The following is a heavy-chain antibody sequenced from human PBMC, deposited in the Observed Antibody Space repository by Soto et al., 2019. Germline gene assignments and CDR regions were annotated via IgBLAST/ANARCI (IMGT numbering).Heavy chain of an antibody. CDR2: ISTYNSNT. Sequence: QVHLVQSGAEVKKPGASVKVSCKASGYTFTTYGISWVRQAPGQGLEWMGWISTYNSNTNYEQKVQGRVTMTTDTLTSTAYMELRSLRSDDTAVYYCARRGAYCSGGSCYHFDYWGQGTLVTVSS. CDR3: ARRGAYCSGGSCYHFDY. CDR1: GYTFTTYG. V-gene: IGHV1-18*04. J-gene: IGHJ4*02. D-gene: IGHD2-15*01.